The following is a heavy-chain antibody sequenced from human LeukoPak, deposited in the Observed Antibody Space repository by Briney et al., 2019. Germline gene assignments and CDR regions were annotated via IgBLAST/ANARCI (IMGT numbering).Heavy chain of an antibody. CDR3: ATDSPPVATIIRYYYYGMDV. V-gene: IGHV1-24*01. CDR2: FDPEDGET. CDR1: GYTLTELS. Sequence: GASVKVSCKVSGYTLTELSMHWVRQAPGKGLEWMGGFDPEDGETIYAQKFQGRVTMTEDTSTDTAYMELSSLRSEDTAVYYCATDSPPVATIIRYYYYGMDVWGQGTTVTVSS. D-gene: IGHD5-12*01. J-gene: IGHJ6*02.